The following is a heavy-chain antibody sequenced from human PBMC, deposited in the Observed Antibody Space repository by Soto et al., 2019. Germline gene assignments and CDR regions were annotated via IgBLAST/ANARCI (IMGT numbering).Heavy chain of an antibody. Sequence: SETLSLTCTVIGGSISSSNYYWGWIRQPPGKGLEWIGSIYYGGSTYYNPSLKSRVTISVDTSKNQFSLKLSSVTAADTAVYYCARTSYDSSGFSTPFDCWGQGTLVTVSS. CDR3: ARTSYDSSGFSTPFDC. V-gene: IGHV4-39*01. CDR2: IYYGGST. CDR1: GGSISSSNYY. D-gene: IGHD3-22*01. J-gene: IGHJ4*02.